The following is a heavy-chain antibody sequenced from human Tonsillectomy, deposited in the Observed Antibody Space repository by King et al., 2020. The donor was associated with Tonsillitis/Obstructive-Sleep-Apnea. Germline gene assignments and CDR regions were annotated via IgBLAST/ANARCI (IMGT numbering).Heavy chain of an antibody. CDR2: ISAYNGNT. CDR3: ARDSMSHYYDSSGYYTFKY. V-gene: IGHV1-18*01. CDR1: GYTFTNYG. D-gene: IGHD3-22*01. J-gene: IGHJ4*02. Sequence: QVQLVESGAEVKKPGASVKVSCKASGYTFTNYGISWVRQAPGQGLEWMGWISAYNGNTNCAQRLQGRVTMTTDTSTSTAYMELRSLRSDDTAVYYCARDSMSHYYDSSGYYTFKYWRQGTLVTVSS.